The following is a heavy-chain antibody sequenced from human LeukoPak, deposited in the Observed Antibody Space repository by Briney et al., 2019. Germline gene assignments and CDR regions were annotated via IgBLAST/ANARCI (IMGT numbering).Heavy chain of an antibody. J-gene: IGHJ1*01. CDR1: GYTVTSYG. V-gene: IGHV1-18*01. CDR3: ARDEQYYCDYEWRYFQH. Sequence: GASVKVSCKASGYTVTSYGISWVRQAPGQGLEWMGWVSAYNGNTNYAQKLQGRVTMTTDTSTSTAYMELRSLRSDDTAVYYCARDEQYYCDYEWRYFQHWGQGTLVTVSS. D-gene: IGHD4-17*01. CDR2: VSAYNGNT.